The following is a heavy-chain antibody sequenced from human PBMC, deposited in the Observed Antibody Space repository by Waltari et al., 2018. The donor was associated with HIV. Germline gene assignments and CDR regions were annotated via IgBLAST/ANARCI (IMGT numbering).Heavy chain of an antibody. Sequence: QVQLVESGGGVVQPGRSLRLSCAASGFTFSSYALHWVRQAPGKGLEWVAIISYDGSNKYYADSVKGRFTISRDNSKNTLYLQMNSLRAEDTAVYYCARQDYGDYENYFDYWGQGTLVTVSS. CDR2: ISYDGSNK. V-gene: IGHV3-30*01. CDR3: ARQDYGDYENYFDY. J-gene: IGHJ4*02. D-gene: IGHD4-17*01. CDR1: GFTFSSYA.